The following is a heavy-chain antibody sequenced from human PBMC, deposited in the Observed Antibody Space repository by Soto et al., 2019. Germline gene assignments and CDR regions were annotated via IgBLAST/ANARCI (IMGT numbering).Heavy chain of an antibody. CDR2: ISGSGGST. J-gene: IGHJ4*02. CDR3: AKAGGGSWYCFDY. V-gene: IGHV3-23*01. CDR1: GFTFSSYA. D-gene: IGHD6-13*01. Sequence: PGGSLRLSCAASGFTFSSYAMSWVRQAPGKGLEWVSAISGSGGSTYYADSVKGRLTISRDNSKNTLYLQMNSLRAEDTAVYYCAKAGGGSWYCFDYWGQGTLVTVSS.